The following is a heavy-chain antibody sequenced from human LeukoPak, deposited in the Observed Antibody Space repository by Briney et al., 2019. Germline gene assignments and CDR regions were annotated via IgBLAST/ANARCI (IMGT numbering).Heavy chain of an antibody. D-gene: IGHD6-19*01. CDR2: INNDGSTT. CDR3: ARTYSSFDY. J-gene: IGHJ4*02. Sequence: PGGSLRLSCAASGFTFTSYWMHWVRQAPGKGLVWVSRINNDGSTTAYADSVKGRFTISRDNAKNTLYLQMNSPRAEDTAVYYCARTYSSFDYWGQGTLVTVSS. V-gene: IGHV3-74*01. CDR1: GFTFTSYW.